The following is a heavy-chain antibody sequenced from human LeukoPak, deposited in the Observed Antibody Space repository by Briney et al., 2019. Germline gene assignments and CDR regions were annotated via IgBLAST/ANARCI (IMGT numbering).Heavy chain of an antibody. Sequence: GASVKVSCKASGYTFTGYYMRWVRQAPGQGLEWMGWINPNSGGTNYAQKFQGWVTMTRDTSISTAYMELSRLRSEDTAVYYCARASIAARPFDYYYYMDVWGKGTTVTVSS. CDR1: GYTFTGYY. CDR2: INPNSGGT. D-gene: IGHD6-6*01. J-gene: IGHJ6*03. V-gene: IGHV1-2*04. CDR3: ARASIAARPFDYYYYMDV.